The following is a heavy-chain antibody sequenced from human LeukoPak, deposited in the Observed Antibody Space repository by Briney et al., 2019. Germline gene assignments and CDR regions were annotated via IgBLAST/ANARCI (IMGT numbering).Heavy chain of an antibody. CDR2: IYTRGST. V-gene: IGHV4-61*02. D-gene: IGHD3-3*02. CDR1: GGSISSGRYY. J-gene: IGHJ6*03. Sequence: RASETLSLTCNVSGGSISSGRYYWSWIRQPAGKGLEWIGRIYTRGSTNYNPFLKSRVTMSVDTSKNQFSLKLSSVTAADTAVYYCARAFYPGYYSYMAVWGKGTTVTVSS. CDR3: ARAFYPGYYSYMAV.